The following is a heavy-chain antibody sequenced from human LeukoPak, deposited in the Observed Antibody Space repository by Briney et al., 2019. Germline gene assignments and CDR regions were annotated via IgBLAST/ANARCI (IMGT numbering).Heavy chain of an antibody. Sequence: GGSLRLSCAASGFTFSSYGMHWVRQAPGKGLEWVAVIWYDGSNKYYADSVKGRFTISRDNAKNSLYLQMNSLRAEDTAVYYCAKDSDSSGPLRYWGQGTLVTVSS. V-gene: IGHV3-33*06. CDR1: GFTFSSYG. CDR2: IWYDGSNK. J-gene: IGHJ4*02. D-gene: IGHD3-22*01. CDR3: AKDSDSSGPLRY.